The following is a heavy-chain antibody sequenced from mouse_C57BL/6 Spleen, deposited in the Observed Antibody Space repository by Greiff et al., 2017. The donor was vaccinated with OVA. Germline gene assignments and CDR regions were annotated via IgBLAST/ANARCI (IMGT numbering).Heavy chain of an antibody. CDR2: IHPNSGST. V-gene: IGHV1-64*01. D-gene: IGHD1-1*01. Sequence: QVQLQQPGAELVKPGASVKLSCKAPGYTFTSYWMHWVKQRPGQGLEWIGMIHPNSGSTNYNEKFKSKATLTVDKSSSTAYMQLSSLTSEDSAVYYCARCYYYAFDYWGQGTTLTVSS. J-gene: IGHJ2*01. CDR3: ARCYYYAFDY. CDR1: GYTFTSYW.